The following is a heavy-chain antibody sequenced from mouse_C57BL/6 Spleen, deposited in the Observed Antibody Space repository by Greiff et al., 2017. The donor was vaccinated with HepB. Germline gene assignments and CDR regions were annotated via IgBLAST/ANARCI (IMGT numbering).Heavy chain of an antibody. V-gene: IGHV1-52*01. D-gene: IGHD2-4*01. CDR3: AIYYDYDGAWFAY. J-gene: IGHJ3*01. CDR2: IDPSDSET. CDR1: GYTFTSYW. Sequence: VQLQQSGAELVRPGSSVKLSCKASGYTFTSYWMHWVKQRPIQGLEWIGNIDPSDSETHYNQKFKDKATLTVDKSSSTAYMQLSSLTSEDSAVYSCAIYYDYDGAWFAYWGQGTLVTVSA.